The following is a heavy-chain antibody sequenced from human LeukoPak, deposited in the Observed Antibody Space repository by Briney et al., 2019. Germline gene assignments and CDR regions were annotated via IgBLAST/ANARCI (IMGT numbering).Heavy chain of an antibody. J-gene: IGHJ4*02. CDR3: ARSPLELRFGPDY. V-gene: IGHV1-69*05. CDR1: GGTFSSYA. D-gene: IGHD1-7*01. CDR2: IIPIFGTA. Sequence: GASVKVSCKASGGTFSSYAISSVRQAPGQGIEWMGGIIPIFGTANYAQKFQGRVTITTDESTSTAYMELSSLRSEDTAVYYCARSPLELRFGPDYWGQGSLVTVSS.